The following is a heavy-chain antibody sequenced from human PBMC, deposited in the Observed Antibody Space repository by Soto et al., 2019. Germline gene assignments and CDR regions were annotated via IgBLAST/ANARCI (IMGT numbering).Heavy chain of an antibody. V-gene: IGHV1-8*01. CDR1: GYTFTSYD. J-gene: IGHJ5*02. CDR3: ARTIFGVVIGEDWFDP. CDR2: MNPNSGNT. D-gene: IGHD3-3*01. Sequence: ASVKVSCKASGYTFTSYDINWVRQATGQGLEWMGWMNPNSGNTGYAQKFQGRVTMTRNTSISTAYMELSSLRSEGTAVYYCARTIFGVVIGEDWFDPWGQGTMVTVSS.